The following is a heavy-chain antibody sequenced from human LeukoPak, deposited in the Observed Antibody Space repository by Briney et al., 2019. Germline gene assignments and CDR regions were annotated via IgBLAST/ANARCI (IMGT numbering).Heavy chain of an antibody. V-gene: IGHV4-59*01. CDR1: GGSISSYY. CDR3: AREGRRDGSSYGMDV. D-gene: IGHD5-24*01. CDR2: IYYSGST. J-gene: IGHJ6*02. Sequence: SETLSLTCTASGGSISSYYWSWIRQPPGKGLEWIGYIYYSGSTNYNPSLKSRVTISVDTSKNQFSLKLSSVTAADTAVYYCAREGRRDGSSYGMDVWGQGTTVTVSS.